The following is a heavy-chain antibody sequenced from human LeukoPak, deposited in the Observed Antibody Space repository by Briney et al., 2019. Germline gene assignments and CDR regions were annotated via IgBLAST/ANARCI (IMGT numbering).Heavy chain of an antibody. CDR1: GFTFSIYW. V-gene: IGHV3-74*01. D-gene: IGHD3-10*01. Sequence: GGSLRLSCAASGFTFSIYWMHWVRQAPGKGLVWVSGIDSDGHTTLYADYVKGRFTISRDNARNTLFLQMNSLGAEDMAVYYCATLAYGPDYWGQGTLVTVSS. CDR3: ATLAYGPDY. CDR2: IDSDGHTT. J-gene: IGHJ4*02.